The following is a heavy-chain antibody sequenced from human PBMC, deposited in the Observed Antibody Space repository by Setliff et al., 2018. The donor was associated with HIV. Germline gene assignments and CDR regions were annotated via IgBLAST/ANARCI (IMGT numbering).Heavy chain of an antibody. CDR3: ARSRIRGYYDTSPAMAFDI. CDR1: GDLINNHN. Sequence: PSETLSLTCTVSGDLINNHNWNWIRQSPEKGLEWLGHIHYSGTSNYNSSLRSRIVISLDTSKKRFSLHFYSVTAADTAVYYCARSRIRGYYDTSPAMAFDIWGQGTMVTVSS. D-gene: IGHD3-22*01. J-gene: IGHJ3*02. CDR2: IHYSGTS. V-gene: IGHV4-59*08.